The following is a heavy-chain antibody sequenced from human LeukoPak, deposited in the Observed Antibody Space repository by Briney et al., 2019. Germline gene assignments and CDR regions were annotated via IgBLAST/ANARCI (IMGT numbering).Heavy chain of an antibody. J-gene: IGHJ6*03. CDR3: ARGRMYYYYMDV. D-gene: IGHD1-14*01. CDR1: GGSFSGYY. Sequence: SETLSLTCAVYGGSFSGYYWSWIRQPPGKGLEWIGEINHSGSTNYNPSLKSRVTISVDTSKNQFSLKLSSVTAADTAVYYCARGRMYYYYMDVWGKGTTVTVSS. V-gene: IGHV4-34*01. CDR2: INHSGST.